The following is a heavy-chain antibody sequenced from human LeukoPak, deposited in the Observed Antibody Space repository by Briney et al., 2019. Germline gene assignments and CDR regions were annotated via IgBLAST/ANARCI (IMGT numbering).Heavy chain of an antibody. Sequence: ASVKVSCKASGYTFTSYAMHWVRQAPGQRLEWMGWINAGNGNTKYSQKFQGRVTITRDTSASTAYMELSSLRSEDTAVYYCARGYCYDSSGYQLRAWAFDIWGQGTMVTVSS. J-gene: IGHJ3*02. CDR3: ARGYCYDSSGYQLRAWAFDI. CDR1: GYTFTSYA. D-gene: IGHD3-22*01. CDR2: INAGNGNT. V-gene: IGHV1-3*01.